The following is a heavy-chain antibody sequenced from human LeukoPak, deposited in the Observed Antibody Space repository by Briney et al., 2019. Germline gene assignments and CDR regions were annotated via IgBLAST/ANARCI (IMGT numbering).Heavy chain of an antibody. D-gene: IGHD3/OR15-3a*01. CDR3: GRFGLKNWNYVDY. V-gene: IGHV4-39*07. Sequence: SETLSLTCTVSGGSISSSSYYWGWIRQPPGKGLEWIGSIYYSGSTYYNSSLKSRVTISVDTSKNQFSLRVTSVTAADTAVYYCGRFGLKNWNYVDYWGQGTLVTVSS. CDR2: IYYSGST. J-gene: IGHJ4*02. CDR1: GGSISSSSYY.